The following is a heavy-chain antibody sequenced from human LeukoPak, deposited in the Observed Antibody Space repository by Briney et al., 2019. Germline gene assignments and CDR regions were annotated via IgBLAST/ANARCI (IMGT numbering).Heavy chain of an antibody. D-gene: IGHD4-17*01. CDR3: ARGFPTVTKTFDY. Sequence: SETLSLTCTVSGGSISSSSYYWGWFRQPPGKGLEWIGSIYYSGSTYYNPSLKSRVTISVDTSKNQFSLKLSSVTAADTAVYYCARGFPTVTKTFDYWGQGTLVTVSS. V-gene: IGHV4-39*07. CDR1: GGSISSSSYY. J-gene: IGHJ4*02. CDR2: IYYSGST.